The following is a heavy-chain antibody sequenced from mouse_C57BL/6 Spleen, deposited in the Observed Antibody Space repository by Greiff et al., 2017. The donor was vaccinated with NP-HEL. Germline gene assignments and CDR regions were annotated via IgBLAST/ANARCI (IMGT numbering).Heavy chain of an antibody. CDR1: GFSLTSYG. D-gene: IGHD1-2*01. Sequence: VKLQESGPGLVAPSQSLSITCTVSGFSLTSYGVDWVRQSPGKGLEWLGVIWGVGSTNYNSALKSRLSISKDNSKSQVFLKMNSLQTDDTAMYYCARSYDGPLYAMDYWGQGTSVTVSS. CDR3: ARSYDGPLYAMDY. V-gene: IGHV2-6*01. J-gene: IGHJ4*01. CDR2: IWGVGST.